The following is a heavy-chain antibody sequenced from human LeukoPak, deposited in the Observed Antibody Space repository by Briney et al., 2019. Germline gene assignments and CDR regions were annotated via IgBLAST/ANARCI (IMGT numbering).Heavy chain of an antibody. CDR3: ARTGSTVTMLYPFDH. CDR1: GGTIRSYY. D-gene: IGHD4-17*01. V-gene: IGHV4-59*01. J-gene: IGHJ4*02. Sequence: SETLSLTCTVSGGTIRSYYWSWIRQPPGKGLEWIGHIYYSGSTNYDPSLKSRVSISVDTSKNQFSLKLSSVTAADTAVYYCARTGSTVTMLYPFDHWGQGTLVTVSS. CDR2: IYYSGST.